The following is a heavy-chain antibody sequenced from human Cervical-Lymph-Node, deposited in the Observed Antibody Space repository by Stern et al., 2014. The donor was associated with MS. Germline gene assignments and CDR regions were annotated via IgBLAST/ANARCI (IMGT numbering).Heavy chain of an antibody. J-gene: IGHJ4*02. CDR2: VSGSGGTT. D-gene: IGHD3-22*01. Sequence: EVQLVESGGGLVQPGGSLRLSCAASGFTFSSYWMHWVRQAPEEGLVGVARVSGSGGTTSFADSVKGRFTISRDNAQNTLILQMNSLRVEDTAIYYCARVNYDSFGYRLFDYWGQGTQVTVSS. CDR3: ARVNYDSFGYRLFDY. CDR1: GFTFSSYW. V-gene: IGHV3-74*02.